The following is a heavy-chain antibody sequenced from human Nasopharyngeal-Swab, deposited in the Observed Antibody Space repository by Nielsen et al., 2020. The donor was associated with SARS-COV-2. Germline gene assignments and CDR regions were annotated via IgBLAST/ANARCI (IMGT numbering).Heavy chain of an antibody. CDR3: ARESSWPKGGFDY. CDR2: IWYDGSNK. V-gene: IGHV3-33*01. J-gene: IGHJ4*02. D-gene: IGHD2-15*01. Sequence: WIRQPPGKGLEWVAVIWYDGSNKHYADSVKGRFTISRDNSKNTLYLQMNSLRAEDTAVYYCARESSWPKGGFDYWGQGTLVTVSS.